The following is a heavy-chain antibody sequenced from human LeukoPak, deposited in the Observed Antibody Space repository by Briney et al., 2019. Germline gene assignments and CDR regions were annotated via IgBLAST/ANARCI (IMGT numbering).Heavy chain of an antibody. J-gene: IGHJ4*02. Sequence: GESLKISCKTSGYPFTNYWIGWVRQMPGKGLEWMGIIYPDDSDTRYSPSFQRQVTISADKSVNTAYLQWSSLKASDTAIYFCARREYSSSSFHFDSWGQGTRVIVSS. V-gene: IGHV5-51*01. CDR2: IYPDDSDT. CDR1: GYPFTNYW. CDR3: ARREYSSSSFHFDS. D-gene: IGHD6-6*01.